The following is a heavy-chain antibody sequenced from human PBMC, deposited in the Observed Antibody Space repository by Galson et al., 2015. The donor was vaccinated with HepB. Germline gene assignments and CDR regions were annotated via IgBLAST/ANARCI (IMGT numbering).Heavy chain of an antibody. Sequence: SVKVSCKASGYTFTSYAMNWVRQAPGQGLEWMGWINTNTGNPTYTQGFTGRFVFSLDTSVSTAYLQISSLKAEDTAVYYCARWHSSSWYETGDAFDIWGQGTMVTVSS. D-gene: IGHD6-13*01. CDR1: GYTFTSYA. J-gene: IGHJ3*02. V-gene: IGHV7-4-1*02. CDR3: ARWHSSSWYETGDAFDI. CDR2: INTNTGNP.